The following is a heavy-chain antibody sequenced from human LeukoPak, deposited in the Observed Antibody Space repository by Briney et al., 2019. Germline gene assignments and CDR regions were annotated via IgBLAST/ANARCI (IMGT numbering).Heavy chain of an antibody. J-gene: IGHJ5*02. Sequence: PGGSLRLSCAASGFTFSSYEMNWVRQAPGKGLEWVSYINSRGSTIYYADSVKGRFTISRDNSKNTLYLQMNSLRVEDTAIYYCAKGAYTSGWSWGQGTLVTVSS. CDR3: AKGAYTSGWS. CDR1: GFTFSSYE. D-gene: IGHD6-19*01. CDR2: INSRGSTI. V-gene: IGHV3-48*03.